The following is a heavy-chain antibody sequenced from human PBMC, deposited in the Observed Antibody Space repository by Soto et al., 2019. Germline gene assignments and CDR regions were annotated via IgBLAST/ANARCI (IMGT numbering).Heavy chain of an antibody. CDR2: IWHDGSGT. D-gene: IGHD2-8*02. V-gene: IGHV3-33*01. CDR1: GFVFTTYG. Sequence: QVKLVESGGGVVQPGRSLSLSCAASGFVFTTYGMLWVSLAPGKGLAWVGGIWHDGSGTFYADALKGRFTISRDNSKNTLVLQMASLTVEDTAVYYCVRDPVALRNRVRVVYVNLWGRGTQVTVSS. CDR3: VRDPVALRNRVRVVYVNL. J-gene: IGHJ2*01.